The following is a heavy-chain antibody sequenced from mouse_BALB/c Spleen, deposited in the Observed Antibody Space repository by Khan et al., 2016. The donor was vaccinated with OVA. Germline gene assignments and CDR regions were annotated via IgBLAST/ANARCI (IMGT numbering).Heavy chain of an antibody. CDR3: VPPSDDPRHFDV. D-gene: IGHD6-1*01. V-gene: IGHV14-3*02. Sequence: EVQLQQSGAELVKPGASVKLSCTASGFNIKDTYVHWVKERPEQGLEWIGRIAPANGNTEYDSKFQGKATITADTSSNTSYLQLSRLTSEDSAVSYCVPPSDDPRHFDVWGAGTTVTVSS. J-gene: IGHJ1*01. CDR1: GFNIKDTY. CDR2: IAPANGNT.